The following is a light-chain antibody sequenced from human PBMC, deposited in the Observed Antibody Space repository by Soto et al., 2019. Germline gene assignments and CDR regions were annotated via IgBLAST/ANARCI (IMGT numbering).Light chain of an antibody. J-gene: IGKJ4*01. CDR1: QSIRSY. CDR3: KQSNSIPLT. V-gene: IGKV1-39*01. Sequence: DTQMTQSPSSLSASVGDRVTITCRASQSIRSYLNWYQQKPGKAPKLLIYAASSLQSGVPSRFSGSGSGTEFTLAISSLQPEDFATYYCKQSNSIPLTFGGGTNVEI. CDR2: AAS.